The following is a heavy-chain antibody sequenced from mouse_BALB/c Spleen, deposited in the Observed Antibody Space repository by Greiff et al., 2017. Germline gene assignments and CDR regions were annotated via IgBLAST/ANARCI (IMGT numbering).Heavy chain of an antibody. D-gene: IGHD1-1*01. Sequence: VQLQQSGAELVKPGASVKLSCTASGFNIKDTYMHWVKQRPEQGLEWIGRIDPANGNTKYDPKFQGKATITADTSSNTAYLQLSSLTSEDTAVYYCYYYGSRGYFDYWGQGTTLTVSS. CDR2: IDPANGNT. J-gene: IGHJ2*01. CDR1: GFNIKDTY. V-gene: IGHV14-3*02. CDR3: YYYGSRGYFDY.